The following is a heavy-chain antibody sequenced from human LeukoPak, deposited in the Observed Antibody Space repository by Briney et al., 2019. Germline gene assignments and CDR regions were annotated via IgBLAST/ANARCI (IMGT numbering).Heavy chain of an antibody. CDR3: ARAMVRGVIITGALDY. Sequence: SETLSLTCTVSGGSISSYYWSWIRQPPGKGLEWIGYIYYSGSTNYNPSLKSRVTISVDTSKNQFSLKLSSVTAADTAVYYCARAMVRGVIITGALDYWGQGTLVTVSS. CDR2: IYYSGST. D-gene: IGHD3-10*01. CDR1: GGSISSYY. V-gene: IGHV4-59*12. J-gene: IGHJ4*02.